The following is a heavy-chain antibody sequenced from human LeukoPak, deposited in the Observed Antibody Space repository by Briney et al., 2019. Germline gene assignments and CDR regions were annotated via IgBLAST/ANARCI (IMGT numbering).Heavy chain of an antibody. D-gene: IGHD2-15*01. CDR1: GITFRSYG. CDR2: IWYDGSNK. CDR3: ATDRATQYFDY. V-gene: IGHV3-30*02. Sequence: GGSLRLSCAASGITFRSYGMHWVRQAPGKGLEWVAFIWYDGSNKYYADSVKGRFTISRDNSRDTLFLQMNSLRAEDTAVYYCATDRATQYFDYWGQGTLVSVSS. J-gene: IGHJ4*02.